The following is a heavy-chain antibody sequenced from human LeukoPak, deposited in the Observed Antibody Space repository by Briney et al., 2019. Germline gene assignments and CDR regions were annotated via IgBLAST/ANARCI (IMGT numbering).Heavy chain of an antibody. CDR1: GFTFSNYW. V-gene: IGHV3-13*01. CDR3: AREGNYDIGDAFDI. Sequence: GGSLRLSCVASGFTFSNYWMSWVRQAPGKGLEWVSAIGTAGDTYYPGSVKGRFTISRENAKNSLYLQMNSLRAGDTAVYYCAREGNYDIGDAFDIWGQGTMVTVSS. CDR2: IGTAGDT. J-gene: IGHJ3*02. D-gene: IGHD3-9*01.